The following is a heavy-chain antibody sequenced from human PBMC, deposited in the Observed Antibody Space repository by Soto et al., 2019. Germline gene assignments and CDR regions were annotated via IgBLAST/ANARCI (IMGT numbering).Heavy chain of an antibody. CDR1: GDSVSSNSAG. CDR2: TYYRSKWYY. V-gene: IGHV6-1*01. J-gene: IGHJ4*01. Sequence: SQTLSLTCAITGDSVSSNSAGWSWVRQSPSRGLEWLGRTYYRSKWYYEYAVSVRGRITINPDTSKNQYSLQLNSVPPQDTAVYFCAGGARYSGRIFDYWHQRTLVAVSS. D-gene: IGHD1-26*01. CDR3: AGGARYSGRIFDY.